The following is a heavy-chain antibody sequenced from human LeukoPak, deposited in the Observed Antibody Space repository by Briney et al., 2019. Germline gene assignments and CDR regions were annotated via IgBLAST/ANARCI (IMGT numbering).Heavy chain of an antibody. Sequence: GGSLRLSCAASEFTFAIYWMSWVRQSPGKGLEWVANIKQDGSEKYYADSVKGRFTISRDNAKSSLYLQMNSLRAEDSAVYYCASQLERRQAWFDPWGQGTLVTVSS. CDR3: ASQLERRQAWFDP. D-gene: IGHD1-1*01. V-gene: IGHV3-7*01. CDR1: EFTFAIYW. J-gene: IGHJ5*02. CDR2: IKQDGSEK.